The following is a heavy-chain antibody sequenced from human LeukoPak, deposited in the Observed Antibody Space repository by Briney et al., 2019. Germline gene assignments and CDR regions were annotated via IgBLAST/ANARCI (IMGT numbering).Heavy chain of an antibody. CDR1: GGSISSYY. Sequence: PSETLSLTCTVSGGSISSYYWSWIRQPAGKGLEWIGRISPSGSTNYNPSLKSRVTMSADTSKNQFTLKLSSVTAADTAVYYCTGNYYGSGSYADFDYWGQGTLVTVSS. J-gene: IGHJ4*02. V-gene: IGHV4-4*07. CDR2: ISPSGST. D-gene: IGHD3-10*01. CDR3: TGNYYGSGSYADFDY.